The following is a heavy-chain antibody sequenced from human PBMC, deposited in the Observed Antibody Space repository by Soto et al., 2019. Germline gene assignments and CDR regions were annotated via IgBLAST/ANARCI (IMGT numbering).Heavy chain of an antibody. CDR1: GFTFSTYW. Sequence: GGSLRLSCAASGFTFSTYWMNWVRQAPGKGLEWVANINQDGSEKYYLDSVKGRFTISRDNAKKSLYLQMNSLRAEDTAVYYCARVPNIVTTIRVRYYYFGMDVWGQGTTVTVS. D-gene: IGHD5-12*01. CDR2: INQDGSEK. J-gene: IGHJ6*02. CDR3: ARVPNIVTTIRVRYYYFGMDV. V-gene: IGHV3-7*04.